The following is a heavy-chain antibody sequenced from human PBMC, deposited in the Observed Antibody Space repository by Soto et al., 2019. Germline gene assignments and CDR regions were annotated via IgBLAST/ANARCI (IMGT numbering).Heavy chain of an antibody. CDR1: GYTFTSYG. CDR3: AAADRYCSGGSCYPDAFDI. Sequence: QVQLVQSGAEVKKPGASVKVSCKASGYTFTSYGISWVRQAPGQGLEWMGWISAYNGNTNYAQKLQGRVTMTTDTSPSTASMELRSLRSDDTAVYYCAAADRYCSGGSCYPDAFDIWGQGTMVTVSS. V-gene: IGHV1-18*01. J-gene: IGHJ3*02. D-gene: IGHD2-15*01. CDR2: ISAYNGNT.